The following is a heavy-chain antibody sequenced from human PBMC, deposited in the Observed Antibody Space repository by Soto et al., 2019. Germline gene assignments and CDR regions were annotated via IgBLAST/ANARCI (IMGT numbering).Heavy chain of an antibody. D-gene: IGHD6-19*01. CDR1: GYTFTSYA. CDR2: INPGGGST. J-gene: IGHJ4*02. V-gene: IGHV1-46*03. Sequence: ASVKVSCKASGYTFTSYAMHWVRQAPGQRLEWMGIINPGGGSTSYAQKFQGRVTMTRDTSTSTVYMELSSLRSEDTAVYYCAIPGIAVAGKGGDYWGQGTLVTVSS. CDR3: AIPGIAVAGKGGDY.